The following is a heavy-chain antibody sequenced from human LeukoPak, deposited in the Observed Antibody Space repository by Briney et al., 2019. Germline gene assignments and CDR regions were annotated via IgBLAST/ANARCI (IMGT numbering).Heavy chain of an antibody. Sequence: SETLSLTCTVSGGSISSYYWSWIRQPPGKGLEWIGYIYYRGSTNYNPSLKSRVTISVDTSKNQFSLKLSSVTAADTAVYYCAGCDGYSGYDCWFDPWGQGTLVTVSS. V-gene: IGHV4-59*08. CDR2: IYYRGST. D-gene: IGHD5-12*01. CDR3: AGCDGYSGYDCWFDP. CDR1: GGSISSYY. J-gene: IGHJ5*02.